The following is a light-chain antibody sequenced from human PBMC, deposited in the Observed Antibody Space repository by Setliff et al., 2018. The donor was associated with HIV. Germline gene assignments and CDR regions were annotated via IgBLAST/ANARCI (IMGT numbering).Light chain of an antibody. Sequence: QSALTQPRSVSGSPGQSVTLSCTGSSSDIGAYNYVSWYQQYPGKAPKLIIYDVSKRPSGVPDRFSGSKSGDTASLTISGLQAEDEADYYCSSYTTTGTYVFGSGTKVTVL. CDR3: SSYTTTGTYV. V-gene: IGLV2-11*01. CDR1: SSDIGAYNY. J-gene: IGLJ1*01. CDR2: DVS.